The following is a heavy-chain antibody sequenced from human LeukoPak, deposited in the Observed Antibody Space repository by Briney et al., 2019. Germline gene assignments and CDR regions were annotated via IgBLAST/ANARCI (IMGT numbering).Heavy chain of an antibody. CDR2: MNPKSGNT. V-gene: IGHV1-8*01. CDR3: ARKIASTRLGVRYYYMDV. CDR1: GYTFISYD. Sequence: ASVKVSCKASGYTFISYDIVWLRRATGQGLEWMGYMNPKSGNTDYVRNFQGRVTMTRDTSITPDYMELSGLRSEDTAVYYCARKIASTRLGVRYYYMDVWGEGTTVTISS. D-gene: IGHD2-2*01. J-gene: IGHJ6*03.